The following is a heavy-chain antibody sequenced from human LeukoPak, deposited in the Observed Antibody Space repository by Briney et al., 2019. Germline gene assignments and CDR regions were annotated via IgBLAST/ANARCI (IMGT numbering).Heavy chain of an antibody. CDR2: INPNSGGT. CDR3: ARVADSGWYVDY. CDR1: GYIFTGYY. D-gene: IGHD6-19*01. V-gene: IGHV1-2*02. Sequence: ASVKVSCKASGYIFTGYYMHWVRQAPGQGLEWMGWINPNSGGTTYAQKFQGRVTTTRDTSITTASVELSRLRSDDTAVYYCARVADSGWYVDYWGQGTLVTVSS. J-gene: IGHJ4*02.